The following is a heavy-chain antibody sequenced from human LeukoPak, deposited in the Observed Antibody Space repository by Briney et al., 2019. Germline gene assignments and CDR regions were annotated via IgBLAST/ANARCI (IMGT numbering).Heavy chain of an antibody. CDR2: IIRSGGST. D-gene: IGHD1-1*01. J-gene: IGHJ4*02. CDR1: GFTFDDYG. CDR3: ARGTSDARYYFDY. V-gene: IGHV3-20*04. Sequence: GGSLRLSCTASGFTFDDYGMTWVRQPPGKGLEWVSGIIRSGGSTGYADSVNGRFTISRDNARNSLYLQMNSLRAEDTALYYCARGTSDARYYFDYWGQGILVTVSS.